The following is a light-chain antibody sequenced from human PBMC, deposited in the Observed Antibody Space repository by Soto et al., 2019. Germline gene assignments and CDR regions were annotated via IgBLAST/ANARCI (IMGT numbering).Light chain of an antibody. Sequence: EIVLTQFPASVSLSLGVRSTLSCRASRTVNSQLAWYQQKPGQAPRLLIYDAFNRAADIPARFSGSETGTDFTLTINNLEPEDSAVYYCQQRWDWPLTFGGGTKVDIK. CDR3: QQRWDWPLT. V-gene: IGKV3-11*01. CDR1: RTVNSQ. J-gene: IGKJ4*01. CDR2: DAF.